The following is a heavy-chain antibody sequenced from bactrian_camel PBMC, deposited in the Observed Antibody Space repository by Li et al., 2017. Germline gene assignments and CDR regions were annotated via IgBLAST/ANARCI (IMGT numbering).Heavy chain of an antibody. CDR2: IDSDGST. J-gene: IGHJ4*01. Sequence: VQLVGSGGGLVQPGGSLRLSCAASGLTGRQYCMAWFRQPPGKQREGVATIDSDGSTIVADSVKGRFTISKDVAKNTLYLQMNSLKPEDSAMYYCAEKYSGYCYLFADPFPHWGQGTQVTVS. CDR1: GLTGRQYC. D-gene: IGHD2*01. CDR3: AEKYSGYCYLFADPFPH. V-gene: IGHV3S53*01.